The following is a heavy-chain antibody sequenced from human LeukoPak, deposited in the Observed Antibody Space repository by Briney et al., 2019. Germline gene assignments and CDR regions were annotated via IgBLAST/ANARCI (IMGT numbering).Heavy chain of an antibody. Sequence: GGSLRLSCAASGFTVSRDHMTWVRQAPGKGLEWVSAISGSGGRTYYADSVKGRFTISRDNSKNTLYLQMNSLRADDTAVYYCAKGNGDHSIHPDHWGQGTLVTVSS. CDR1: GFTVSRDH. J-gene: IGHJ4*02. V-gene: IGHV3-23*01. CDR3: AKGNGDHSIHPDH. D-gene: IGHD4-17*01. CDR2: ISGSGGRT.